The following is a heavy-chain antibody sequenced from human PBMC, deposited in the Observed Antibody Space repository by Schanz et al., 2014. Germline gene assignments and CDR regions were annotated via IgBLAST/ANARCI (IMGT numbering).Heavy chain of an antibody. J-gene: IGHJ6*02. CDR3: AKIRYDSSGYYLPYYGMDV. V-gene: IGHV3-23*04. Sequence: EVQLVESGGGLVQPGRSLRLSCAASGFIFEDYAMYWVRQAPGKGLEWVSGISGSGGSTDYADSVKGRFIIPRDNSKNTLYLQMNSLRAEDTAVYYCAKIRYDSSGYYLPYYGMDVWGQGTTVIVSS. CDR2: ISGSGGST. D-gene: IGHD3-22*01. CDR1: GFIFEDYA.